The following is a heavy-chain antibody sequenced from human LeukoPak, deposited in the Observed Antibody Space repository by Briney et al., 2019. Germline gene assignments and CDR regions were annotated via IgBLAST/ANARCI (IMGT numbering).Heavy chain of an antibody. J-gene: IGHJ3*02. CDR2: ISWNSGSI. V-gene: IGHV3-9*01. D-gene: IGHD3-9*01. CDR1: GFTFDDYA. CDR3: ARVPETVLTGFDTIYAFDI. Sequence: PGGSLRLSCAASGFTFDDYAMHWVRQAPGKGLEWVSGISWNSGSIGYVDSVRGRFTISRDNAKNSLYLQMNSLRAEDTAVYYCARVPETVLTGFDTIYAFDIWGQGTMVTVSS.